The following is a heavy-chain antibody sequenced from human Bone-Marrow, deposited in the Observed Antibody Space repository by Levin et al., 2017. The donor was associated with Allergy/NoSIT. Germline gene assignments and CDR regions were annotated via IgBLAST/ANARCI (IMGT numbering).Heavy chain of an antibody. D-gene: IGHD3-22*01. CDR3: TRYAGDYFDHTWGKHDS. Sequence: SGPTLVKPTETLTLTCTVSGVALSNDRMGVSWIRQPPGKALEWLGYIFSEDEKSYNTSLKNRLTISKDTSKSQVVLTMTNMDPVDTATYYCTRYAGDYFDHTWGKHDSWGQGTLVTVSS. CDR2: IFSEDEK. CDR1: GVALSNDRMG. V-gene: IGHV2-26*01. J-gene: IGHJ4*02.